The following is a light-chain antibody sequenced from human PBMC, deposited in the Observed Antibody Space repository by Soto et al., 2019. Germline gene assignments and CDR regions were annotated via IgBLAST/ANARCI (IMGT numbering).Light chain of an antibody. J-gene: IGLJ2*01. CDR1: SSDVGGYNC. CDR3: CSYAGTYTLVV. V-gene: IGLV2-11*01. CDR2: DVN. Sequence: QSALTQPRSVSGSPGQSVTISCTGTSSDVGGYNCVSWYQQHPGKAPKLMIYDVNKRPSGVPDRSSGSKSDNTASLTISGLQTEDEDDYYCCSYAGTYTLVVFGGGTKLTVL.